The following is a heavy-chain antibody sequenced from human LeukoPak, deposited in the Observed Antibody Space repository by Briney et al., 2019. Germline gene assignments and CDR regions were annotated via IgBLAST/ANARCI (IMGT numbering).Heavy chain of an antibody. J-gene: IGHJ4*02. CDR3: ARDFSGSYSY. D-gene: IGHD1-26*01. V-gene: IGHV4-39*07. CDR1: GGSIRSSTYY. Sequence: SETLSLTCTVSGGSIRSSTYYWVWLRQPPGKGLEWIGSIYYGGSTHYKTSLKSRVTISLDTSKNQFSLNLSSVTAADTAVYYCARDFSGSYSYWGQGTLVTVSS. CDR2: IYYGGST.